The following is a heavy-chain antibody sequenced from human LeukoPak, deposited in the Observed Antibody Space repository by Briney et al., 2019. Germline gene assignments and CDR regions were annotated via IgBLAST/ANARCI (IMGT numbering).Heavy chain of an antibody. CDR2: ISSSGSTI. V-gene: IGHV3-48*01. CDR1: GFTFSSYS. J-gene: IGHJ4*02. CDR3: ARDQAGSGHYADY. Sequence: GGSLRLSCAASGFTFSSYSMNWVRQAPGKGLEWVSYISSSGSTIYYADSVKGRFTISRDYSKNTLYLHMNSLRAEDTAVYYCARDQAGSGHYADYWGQGTLVTVSS. D-gene: IGHD3-10*01.